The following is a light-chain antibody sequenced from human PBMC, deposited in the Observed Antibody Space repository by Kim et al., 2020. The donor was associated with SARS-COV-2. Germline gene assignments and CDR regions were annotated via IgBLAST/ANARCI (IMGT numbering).Light chain of an antibody. V-gene: IGLV1-40*01. CDR3: QSYDSSLSIGV. Sequence: HSVTISCTGSSSNIGAGFDVHWYQQLPGTVPKLLIYDNNSRPSGVPDRFSASKSGTSASLAITGLQAEDEADYYCQSYDSSLSIGVFGGGTQLTVL. CDR2: DNN. J-gene: IGLJ3*02. CDR1: SSNIGAGFD.